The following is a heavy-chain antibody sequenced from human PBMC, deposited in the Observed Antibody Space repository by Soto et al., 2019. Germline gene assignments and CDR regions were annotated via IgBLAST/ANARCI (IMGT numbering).Heavy chain of an antibody. Sequence: PSETLSLTCTVSGGSVSSGSYYWSWIRQPPGKGLEWIGYIYYSGSTNYNPSLKSRVTISVDTSKNQFSLKLSSVTAADTAVYYCARGTYHYDSSGYQGLDYWGQGTLVTVSS. CDR3: ARGTYHYDSSGYQGLDY. CDR2: IYYSGST. CDR1: GGSVSSGSYY. V-gene: IGHV4-61*01. D-gene: IGHD3-22*01. J-gene: IGHJ4*02.